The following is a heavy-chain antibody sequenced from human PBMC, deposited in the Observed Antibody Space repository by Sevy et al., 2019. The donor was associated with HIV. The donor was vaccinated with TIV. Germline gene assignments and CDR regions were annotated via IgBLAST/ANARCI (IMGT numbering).Heavy chain of an antibody. CDR2: INCNGGST. D-gene: IGHD2-15*01. Sequence: GGSLRLSCAASGFTFDDYGMSWVRQAPGKGLEWVSGINCNGGSTGYADSVKGRTTISRDNAKNSLYLQMNSLRAEDTALYDCARVLYRSGGSCYGAFDIWGQGTMVTVSS. J-gene: IGHJ3*02. CDR1: GFTFDDYG. V-gene: IGHV3-20*01. CDR3: ARVLYRSGGSCYGAFDI.